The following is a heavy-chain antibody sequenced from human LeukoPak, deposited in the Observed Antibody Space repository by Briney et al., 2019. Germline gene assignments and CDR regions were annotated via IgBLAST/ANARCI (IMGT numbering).Heavy chain of an antibody. Sequence: GGSLRFSCAASGFTFSSFAMSWVRQAPGKGLEWISVISASGGSTYYADSVKGRFTISRDNSKNTLHLQMNSLRAEDTAVYYCAKGISIYSYFDNWGQGTLVTVSS. D-gene: IGHD3-16*02. V-gene: IGHV3-23*01. J-gene: IGHJ4*02. CDR3: AKGISIYSYFDN. CDR2: ISASGGST. CDR1: GFTFSSFA.